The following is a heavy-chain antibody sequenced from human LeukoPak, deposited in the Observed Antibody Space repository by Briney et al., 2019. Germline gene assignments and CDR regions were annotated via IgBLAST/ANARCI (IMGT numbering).Heavy chain of an antibody. D-gene: IGHD3-3*01. CDR1: GFTFSSYA. Sequence: GGSLRLPCAASGFTFSSYAMHWVRQAPGKGLEYVSAISSNGGSTYYANSVKGRFTISRDNSKNTLYLQMGSLRAEDMAVYYCARGGEWLLNAYAFDIWGQGTMVTVSS. CDR2: ISSNGGST. J-gene: IGHJ3*02. CDR3: ARGGEWLLNAYAFDI. V-gene: IGHV3-64*01.